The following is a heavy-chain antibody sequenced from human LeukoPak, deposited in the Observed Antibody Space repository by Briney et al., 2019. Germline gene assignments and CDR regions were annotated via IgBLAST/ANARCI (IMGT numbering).Heavy chain of an antibody. CDR2: ISYDGSDK. CDR1: GFTFSSYA. J-gene: IGHJ4*02. V-gene: IGHV3-30-3*01. CDR3: ARDHYGY. Sequence: PGRSLRLSCAASGFTFSSYAMHWVRQAPGKGLEWVAVISYDGSDKYYADSVKGRFTISRDNSKNTLYLQMNSLRAEDTAVYYCARDHYGYWGQGTLATVSS. D-gene: IGHD3-16*01.